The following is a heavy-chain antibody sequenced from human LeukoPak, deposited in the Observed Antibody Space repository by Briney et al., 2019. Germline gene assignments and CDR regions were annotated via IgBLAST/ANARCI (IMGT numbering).Heavy chain of an antibody. CDR2: INPNSGGT. CDR3: ARDALRNRHWGAWFDP. V-gene: IGHV1-2*02. CDR1: GYTFTSYG. D-gene: IGHD7-27*01. J-gene: IGHJ5*02. Sequence: ASVKVSCKASGYTFTSYGISWVRQAPGRGLEWMGWINPNSGGTNYAQKFQGRVTMTRDTSISTAYMELSRLRSDDTAVYYCARDALRNRHWGAWFDPWGQGTLVTVSS.